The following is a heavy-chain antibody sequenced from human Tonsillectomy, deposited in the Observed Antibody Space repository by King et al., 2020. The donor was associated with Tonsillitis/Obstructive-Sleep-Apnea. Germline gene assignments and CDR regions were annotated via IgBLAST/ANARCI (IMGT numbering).Heavy chain of an antibody. CDR1: GGSFSGYY. CDR2: INHSGST. V-gene: IGHV4-34*01. J-gene: IGHJ5*02. D-gene: IGHD6-13*01. CDR3: ARLLSSSYRPTRFDP. Sequence: VQLQQWGAGLLKPSETLSLTCAVYGGSFSGYYWSWIRQPPGKGLEWIGEINHSGSTNYNPSLKSRVTISVDTSKNQFSLKLSSVTAADTAVYYCARLLSSSYRPTRFDPWGQGTLVTVSS.